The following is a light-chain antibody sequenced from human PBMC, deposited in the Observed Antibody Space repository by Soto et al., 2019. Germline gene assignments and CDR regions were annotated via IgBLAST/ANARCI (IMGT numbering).Light chain of an antibody. CDR3: AAWDDRLGGVV. J-gene: IGLJ2*01. Sequence: QSVLTQPPSASGTPGQRVTISCSGDSSNIGSNFVYWYQQLPGTAPKLLIYRNDQRPSGVSDRFSGSRPGTSASLAIGGLRIEDEGESYCAAWDDRLGGVVFGGGTKLTVL. V-gene: IGLV1-47*01. CDR1: SSNIGSNF. CDR2: RND.